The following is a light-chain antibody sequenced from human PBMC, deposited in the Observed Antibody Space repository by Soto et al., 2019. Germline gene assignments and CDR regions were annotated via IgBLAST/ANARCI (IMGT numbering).Light chain of an antibody. CDR3: QQSYSTPRT. CDR1: QSISSY. V-gene: IGKV1-39*01. J-gene: IGKJ1*01. Sequence: DIQMTQSPSSLSASVGDRVTINCRASQSISSYLNWYQQKPGKAPKLMIYAASSLQSGVPSRFSGSGSGTDCTLTISSLQPEDVATYYCQQSYSTPRTFGQGTKVDI. CDR2: AAS.